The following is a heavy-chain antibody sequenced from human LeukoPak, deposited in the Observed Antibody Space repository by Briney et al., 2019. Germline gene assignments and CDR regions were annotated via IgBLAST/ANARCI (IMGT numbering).Heavy chain of an antibody. CDR3: ARDSPSYYGGKDY. J-gene: IGHJ4*02. CDR1: GFTFSSYS. Sequence: GGSLRLSCAASGFTFSSYSMNWVRQAPGKGLEWASSISSSSSYIYYADSVKGRFTISRDNAKNSLYLQMNSLRAEDTAVYYCARDSPSYYGGKDYWGQGTLVTVSS. CDR2: ISSSSSYI. D-gene: IGHD4-23*01. V-gene: IGHV3-21*01.